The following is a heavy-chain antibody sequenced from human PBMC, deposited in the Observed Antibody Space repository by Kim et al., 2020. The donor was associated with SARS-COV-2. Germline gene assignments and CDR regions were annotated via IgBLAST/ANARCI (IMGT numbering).Heavy chain of an antibody. D-gene: IGHD5-12*01. Sequence: GRFTISRDDSKNTLYLQMNSLKTEDTAVYYCTTVQREDVDIVATIMFSGYWGQGTLVTVSS. V-gene: IGHV3-15*01. J-gene: IGHJ4*02. CDR3: TTVQREDVDIVATIMFSGY.